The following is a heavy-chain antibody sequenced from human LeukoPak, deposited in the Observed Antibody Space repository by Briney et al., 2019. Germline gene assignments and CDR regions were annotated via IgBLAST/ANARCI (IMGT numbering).Heavy chain of an antibody. CDR2: INPNSGGT. J-gene: IGHJ3*02. V-gene: IGHV1-2*04. CDR3: ARDITGTTGLGVDAFDI. D-gene: IGHD1-20*01. CDR1: GYTFPGYY. Sequence: ASVKVSCKASGYTFPGYYMHWVRQAPGQGLEWMGWINPNSGGTNYAQKFQGWVTMTRDTSISTAYMELSRLRSDDTAVYYCARDITGTTGLGVDAFDIWGQGTMVTVSS.